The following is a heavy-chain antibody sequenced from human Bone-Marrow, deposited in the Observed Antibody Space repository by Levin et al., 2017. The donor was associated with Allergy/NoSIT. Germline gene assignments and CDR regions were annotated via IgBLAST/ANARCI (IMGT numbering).Heavy chain of an antibody. Sequence: GGSLRLSCAASGFTFSSYGMHWVRQAPGKGLEWVAVISYDGSNKYYADSVKGRFTISRDNSKNTLYLQMNSLRAEDTAVYYCAKDYGREIATDYWGQGTLVTVSS. CDR1: GFTFSSYG. J-gene: IGHJ4*02. CDR2: ISYDGSNK. V-gene: IGHV3-30*18. D-gene: IGHD5-24*01. CDR3: AKDYGREIATDY.